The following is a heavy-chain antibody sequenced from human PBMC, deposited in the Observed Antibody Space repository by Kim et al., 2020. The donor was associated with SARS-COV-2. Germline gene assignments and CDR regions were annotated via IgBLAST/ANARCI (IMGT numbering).Heavy chain of an antibody. D-gene: IGHD3-22*01. Sequence: SETLSLTCAVYGGSFSGYYWSWIRQPPGKGLEWIGEINHSGSTNYNPSLKSRVTISVDTSKNQFSLKLSSVTAADTAVYYCARGLQWYDSSGYNYWGQGT. CDR1: GGSFSGYY. J-gene: IGHJ4*02. V-gene: IGHV4-34*01. CDR3: ARGLQWYDSSGYNY. CDR2: INHSGST.